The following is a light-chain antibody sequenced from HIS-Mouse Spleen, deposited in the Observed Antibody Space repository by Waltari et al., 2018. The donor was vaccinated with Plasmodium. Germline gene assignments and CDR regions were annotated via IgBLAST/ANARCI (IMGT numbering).Light chain of an antibody. CDR3: QQYGSSPPLT. V-gene: IGKV3-20*01. J-gene: IGKJ4*01. CDR2: GAS. Sequence: VFTQSPGTLSLSPGETATLSCRASQSVSSSYLAWYQQKPGQAPRLLIDGASSRATGIPDRFSGSGSGTDFTLTISRLEPEDFAVYYCQQYGSSPPLTFGGGTKVEIK. CDR1: QSVSSSY.